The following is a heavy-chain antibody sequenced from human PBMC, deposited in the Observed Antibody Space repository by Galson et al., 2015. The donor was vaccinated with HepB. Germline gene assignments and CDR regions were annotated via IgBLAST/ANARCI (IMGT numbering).Heavy chain of an antibody. D-gene: IGHD5-24*01. Sequence: SLRLSCAASGFTFSSYAMSWVRQAPGKGLEWVSAISGSGGSTYYADSVKGRFTISRDNSKNTLYLQMNSLRAEDTAVYYCAKDGDGSTLPSASDIWRPGTMVTVSS. CDR2: ISGSGGST. J-gene: IGHJ3*02. CDR1: GFTFSSYA. V-gene: IGHV3-23*01. CDR3: AKDGDGSTLPSASDI.